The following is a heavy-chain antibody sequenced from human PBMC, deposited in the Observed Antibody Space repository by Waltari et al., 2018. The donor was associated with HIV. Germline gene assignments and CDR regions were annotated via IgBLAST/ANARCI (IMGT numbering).Heavy chain of an antibody. CDR2: INSDGSST. Sequence: EVQLVESGGGLVQPGGSLRLSCAASGFTFSNYWMHWVRQAPGKGLVWVSRINSDGSSTSYAYSVKGRFTISRDNAKNTLYLQMNSLRAEDTAVYYCARERTGYSYGYDAFDIWGQGTMVTVSS. D-gene: IGHD5-18*01. CDR3: ARERTGYSYGYDAFDI. J-gene: IGHJ3*02. CDR1: GFTFSNYW. V-gene: IGHV3-74*01.